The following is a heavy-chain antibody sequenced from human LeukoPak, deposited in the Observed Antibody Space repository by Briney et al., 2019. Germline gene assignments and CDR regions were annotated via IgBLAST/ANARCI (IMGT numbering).Heavy chain of an antibody. CDR1: GYSISSGYY. J-gene: IGHJ6*03. CDR3: ARGSSGWYYYYYYMDV. Sequence: PSETLSLTCTVSGYSISSGYYWGWIRQPPGKGLEWIGSIYHSGSTYYNPSLKSRVTISVDTSKNQFSLKLSSVTAADTAVYYCARGSSGWYYYYYYMDVWGKGTTVTISS. D-gene: IGHD6-19*01. CDR2: IYHSGST. V-gene: IGHV4-38-2*02.